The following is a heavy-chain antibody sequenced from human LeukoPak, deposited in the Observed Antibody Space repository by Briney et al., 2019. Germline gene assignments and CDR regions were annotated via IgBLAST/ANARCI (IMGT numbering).Heavy chain of an antibody. CDR2: IIPLFGTP. CDR1: GGTFSSYT. Sequence: SVKVSCKASGGTFSSYTISWVRQAPGQGLEWMGGIIPLFGTPDYAQKFQDRLTITADKSTSTAYMELSSLRSEDTAVYYCASATLRCSGGSRYEMDVWGKGTTVTVSS. J-gene: IGHJ6*04. CDR3: ASATLRCSGGSRYEMDV. V-gene: IGHV1-69*06. D-gene: IGHD2-15*01.